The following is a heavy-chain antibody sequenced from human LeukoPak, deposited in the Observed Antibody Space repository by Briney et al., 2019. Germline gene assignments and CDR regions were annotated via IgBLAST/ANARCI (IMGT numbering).Heavy chain of an antibody. V-gene: IGHV1-2*02. CDR1: GYSFTDYF. Sequence: GASVKVSCKTSGYSFTDYFMHWVRQAPGQGLEWMGWINPNSGGTNYAQKFQGRVTTTRDTSISTAYMELSRLRSDDTAVYYCAREVIFGVSYDYWGQGTLVTVSS. CDR3: AREVIFGVSYDY. CDR2: INPNSGGT. J-gene: IGHJ4*02. D-gene: IGHD3-3*01.